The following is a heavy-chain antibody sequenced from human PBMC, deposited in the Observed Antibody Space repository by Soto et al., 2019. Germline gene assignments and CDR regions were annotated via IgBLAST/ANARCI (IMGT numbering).Heavy chain of an antibody. CDR1: GGSISSSNW. CDR3: ARDYMVRGVMRWFDP. J-gene: IGHJ5*02. V-gene: IGHV4-4*02. Sequence: TSETLSLTCAVSGGSISSSNWWSWVRQPPGKGLEWIGEIYHSGSTNYNPSLKSRVTISVDKSKNQFSLKLRSVTAADTAVYYCARDYMVRGVMRWFDPWGQGTLVTVSP. CDR2: IYHSGST. D-gene: IGHD3-10*01.